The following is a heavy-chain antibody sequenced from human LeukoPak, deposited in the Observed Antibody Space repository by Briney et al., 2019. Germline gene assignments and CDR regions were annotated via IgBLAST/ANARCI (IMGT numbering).Heavy chain of an antibody. D-gene: IGHD3-22*01. CDR2: INWNGGST. J-gene: IGHJ4*02. CDR3: AREEGSGYYRPYYFDY. Sequence: GGSLRLSCAASGFTFDDYGMSWVRQAPGKGLEWVSGINWNGGSTGYADSVKGRFTISRDNAKNSLYLQMNSLRAEDTALYYCAREEGSGYYRPYYFDYWGQGTLVTVSS. CDR1: GFTFDDYG. V-gene: IGHV3-20*04.